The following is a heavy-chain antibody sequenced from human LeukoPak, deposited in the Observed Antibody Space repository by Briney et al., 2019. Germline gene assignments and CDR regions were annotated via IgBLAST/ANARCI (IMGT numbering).Heavy chain of an antibody. Sequence: GGSLRLSCAASGFTFSSDAMSWVRQAPGKGLVWVSRIYSDGISTSYADSVKGRFTISRDNAKNTLYLQMNSLKAEDTAIYYCAREGGSYSNYFDYWGQGTLVTVSS. CDR3: AREGGSYSNYFDY. V-gene: IGHV3-74*01. CDR2: IYSDGIST. D-gene: IGHD1-26*01. CDR1: GFTFSSDA. J-gene: IGHJ4*02.